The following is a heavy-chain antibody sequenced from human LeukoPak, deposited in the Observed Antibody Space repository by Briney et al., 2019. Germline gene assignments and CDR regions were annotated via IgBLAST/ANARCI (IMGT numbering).Heavy chain of an antibody. CDR3: ARSPDYVDYYYGMDV. D-gene: IGHD4-17*01. CDR1: GGTFSSYA. V-gene: IGHV1-69*04. Sequence: SVKVSCKASGGTFSSYAISWVRQAPGQGLEWMGRIIPILGIANYAQKFQGRVTITADKSTSTAYMELCSLRSEDTAVYYCARSPDYVDYYYGMDVWGQGTTVTVSS. J-gene: IGHJ6*02. CDR2: IIPILGIA.